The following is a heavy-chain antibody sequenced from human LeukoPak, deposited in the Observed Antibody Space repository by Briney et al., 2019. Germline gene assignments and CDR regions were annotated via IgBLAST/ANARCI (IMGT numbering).Heavy chain of an antibody. CDR3: ARDGRYSTTGDWFDP. D-gene: IGHD3-9*01. Sequence: GASVKVSCKASGYTFTSYGISWVRQAPGQGLEWMGWISAYNGNTNYAQKLQGRVTMTTDTSTSTAYMELRSLRSDDTAVYYCARDGRYSTTGDWFDPWGQGTLVTVSS. CDR2: ISAYNGNT. CDR1: GYTFTSYG. J-gene: IGHJ5*02. V-gene: IGHV1-18*01.